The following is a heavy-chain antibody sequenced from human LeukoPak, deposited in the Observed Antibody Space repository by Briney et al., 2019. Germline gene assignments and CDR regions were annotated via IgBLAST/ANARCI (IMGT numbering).Heavy chain of an antibody. CDR1: GFTFSDYY. CDR3: ARDTKYYDFWSGYNYYYGMDV. D-gene: IGHD3-3*01. CDR2: ISSSSSYT. Sequence: PGGSLRLSCAASGFTFSDYYMSWIRQAPGKGLEWVSYISSSSSYTNYADSVKGRFTISRDNAKNSLYLQMNSLRAEDTAVYYCARDTKYYDFWSGYNYYYGMDVWGQGTTVTVSS. V-gene: IGHV3-11*06. J-gene: IGHJ6*02.